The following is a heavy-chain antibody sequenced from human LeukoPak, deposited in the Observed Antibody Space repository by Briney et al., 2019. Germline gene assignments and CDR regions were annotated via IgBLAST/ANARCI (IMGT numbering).Heavy chain of an antibody. V-gene: IGHV4-59*05. CDR3: ARRGASGGSYNY. CDR1: GGSISSYY. D-gene: IGHD1-26*01. J-gene: IGHJ4*02. Sequence: SETLSLTCTVSGGSISSYYWSWIRQPPGKGLEWIGSIYYSGSTYYNPSLKSRVTISVDTSKNQFSLKLSSVTAADTAVYYCARRGASGGSYNYWGQGTLVTVSS. CDR2: IYYSGST.